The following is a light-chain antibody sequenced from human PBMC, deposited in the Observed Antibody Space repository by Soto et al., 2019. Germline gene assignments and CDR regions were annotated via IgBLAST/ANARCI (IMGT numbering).Light chain of an antibody. CDR1: ENSSNW. J-gene: IGKJ5*01. V-gene: IGKV1-5*01. Sequence: MEMSQAPSSLAASGGESESSTSRESENSSNWVAWYQQKPGKARNLLIYAASSVTSGVPGWFSGGGAGADFTPTITTVQPDDFATYYWQPYNTHPTFGQGTRLEI. CDR2: AAS. CDR3: QPYNTHPT.